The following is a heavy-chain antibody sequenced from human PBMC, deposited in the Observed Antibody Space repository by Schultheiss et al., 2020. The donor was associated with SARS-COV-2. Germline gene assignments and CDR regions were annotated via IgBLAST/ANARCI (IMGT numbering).Heavy chain of an antibody. D-gene: IGHD3-3*01. J-gene: IGHJ6*03. CDR1: GGSISSGGYY. V-gene: IGHV4-39*07. CDR2: IYYSGST. Sequence: TLSLTCTVSGGSISSGGYYWSWIRQPPGKGLEWIGSIYYSGSTNYNPSLKSRVTISVDTSKNQFSLKLSSVTAADTAVYYCARVAYYDFWSGYHYYYYYYMDVWGKGTTVTVSS. CDR3: ARVAYYDFWSGYHYYYYYYMDV.